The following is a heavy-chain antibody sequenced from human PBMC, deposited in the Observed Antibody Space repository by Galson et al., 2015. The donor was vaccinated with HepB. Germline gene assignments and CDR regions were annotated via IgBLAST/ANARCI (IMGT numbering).Heavy chain of an antibody. V-gene: IGHV7-4-1*02. D-gene: IGHD3-10*01. J-gene: IGHJ6*02. CDR2: INTNTGNP. CDR3: ARDRPDYYGSRYYGMDV. Sequence: SVKVSCKASGYTLKTYAMNWVRQAPGQGLEWMGWINTNTGNPTFARGFTGRFVFSLDTSVSTAYLQISRLKAEDTAVYYCARDRPDYYGSRYYGMDVWGQGTTVTVSS. CDR1: GYTLKTYA.